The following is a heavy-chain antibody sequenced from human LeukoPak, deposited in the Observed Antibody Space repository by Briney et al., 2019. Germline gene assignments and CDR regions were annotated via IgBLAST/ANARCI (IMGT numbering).Heavy chain of an antibody. CDR3: ASTYGGNSRWFDP. V-gene: IGHV4-39*07. J-gene: IGHJ5*02. CDR2: INHSGST. D-gene: IGHD4-23*01. Sequence: SETLSLTCAVSGGSISSSSYYWGWIRQPPGKGLEWIGEINHSGSTNYNPSLKSRVTISVDTSKNQFSLKLSSVTAADTAVYYCASTYGGNSRWFDPWGQGTLVTVSS. CDR1: GGSISSSSYY.